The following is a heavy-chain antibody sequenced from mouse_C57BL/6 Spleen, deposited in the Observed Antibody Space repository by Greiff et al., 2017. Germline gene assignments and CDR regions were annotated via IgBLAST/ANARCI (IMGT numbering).Heavy chain of an antibody. J-gene: IGHJ2*01. Sequence: VQLQQSGPELVKPGASVKMSCKASGYTFTDYNMHWVKQSHGKSLEWIGYINPNNGGTSYNQKFKGKATLTVNKSSSTAYMELRSLTSEDSAVYYCASLLTGTSDYWGQGTTLTVSS. CDR1: GYTFTDYN. CDR3: ASLLTGTSDY. V-gene: IGHV1-22*01. CDR2: INPNNGGT. D-gene: IGHD4-1*01.